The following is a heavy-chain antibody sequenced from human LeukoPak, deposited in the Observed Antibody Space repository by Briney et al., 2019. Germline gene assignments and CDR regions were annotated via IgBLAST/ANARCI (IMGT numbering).Heavy chain of an antibody. CDR2: ISSSSSYI. CDR3: ARTTTVSSTLNFDY. Sequence: GGSLRLSCAASGFTFSSYEMNWVRQAPGKGLEWVSSISSSSSYIYYADSVKGRFTISRDDAKNSLYLQMNSLRAEDTAVYYCARTTTVSSTLNFDYWGQGTLVTVSS. CDR1: GFTFSSYE. V-gene: IGHV3-21*01. J-gene: IGHJ4*02. D-gene: IGHD4-11*01.